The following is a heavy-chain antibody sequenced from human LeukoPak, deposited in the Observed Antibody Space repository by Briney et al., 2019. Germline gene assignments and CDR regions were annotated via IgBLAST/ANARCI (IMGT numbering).Heavy chain of an antibody. J-gene: IGHJ4*02. V-gene: IGHV3-7*01. Sequence: PGGSLRLSCAASGFTFTSYWMSWVRQAPGKGLEWVANIKQDGSEKYYVDSVKGRFTISRDNAKNSLYLQMNSLRAEDTAVYYCARVLRRFGGYFDYWGQGTLVTVSS. CDR1: GFTFTSYW. D-gene: IGHD3-10*01. CDR3: ARVLRRFGGYFDY. CDR2: IKQDGSEK.